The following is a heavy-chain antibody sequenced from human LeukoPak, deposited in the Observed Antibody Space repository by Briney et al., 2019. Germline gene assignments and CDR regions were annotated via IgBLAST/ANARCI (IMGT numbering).Heavy chain of an antibody. V-gene: IGHV3-20*01. CDR3: ARYDSSGYYVPGEY. J-gene: IGHJ4*02. CDR2: INWNGGST. CDR1: GFTFDDYG. Sequence: PGGSLRLSCAASGFTFDDYGMSWVRQAPGKGLEWVSGINWNGGSTGYADSVKGRFTISRDNSKKTLYLQMNSLRAEDTAVYHCARYDSSGYYVPGEYWGQGTLVTVSS. D-gene: IGHD3-22*01.